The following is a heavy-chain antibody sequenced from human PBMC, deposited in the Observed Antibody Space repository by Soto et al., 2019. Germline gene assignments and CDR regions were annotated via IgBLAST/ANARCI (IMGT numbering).Heavy chain of an antibody. D-gene: IGHD3-9*01. CDR1: GGSISSSSYY. J-gene: IGHJ4*02. CDR2: IYYSGST. Sequence: SETLSLTCTVSGGSISSSSYYWGWIRQPPGKGLEWIGSIYYSGSTYYNPSLKSRVTISVDTSKNQFSLKLSSVTAADTAVYYCARGLLLHDILTGYYDYWGQGTLVTVSS. V-gene: IGHV4-39*07. CDR3: ARGLLLHDILTGYYDY.